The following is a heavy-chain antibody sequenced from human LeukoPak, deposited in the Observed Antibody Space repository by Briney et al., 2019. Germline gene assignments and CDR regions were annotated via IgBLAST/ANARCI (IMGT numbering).Heavy chain of an antibody. CDR1: GFTFSSYG. V-gene: IGHV3-30*03. CDR2: ISYDGSNK. D-gene: IGHD5-18*01. CDR3: ARDCRLLTHPSGYYYYGMDV. J-gene: IGHJ6*02. Sequence: GGSLRLSCAASGFTFSSYGMHWVRQAPGKGLEWVAVISYDGSNKYYADSVKGRFTISRDNSKNTLYLQMNSLRAEDTAVYYCARDCRLLTHPSGYYYYGMDVWGQGTTVTVSS.